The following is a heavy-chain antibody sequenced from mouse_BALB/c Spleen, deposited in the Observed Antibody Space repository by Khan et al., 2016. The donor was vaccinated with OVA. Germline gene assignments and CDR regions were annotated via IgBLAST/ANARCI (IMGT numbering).Heavy chain of an antibody. CDR2: ISSSGST. J-gene: IGHJ2*01. CDR3: ARTARIKY. V-gene: IGHV3-1*02. Sequence: VQLQESGPGLVKPSQSLSLTCTVTGYSITSGYGWHWIRQFPGNKLEWMGYISSSGSTNYNPSLKSRISITRDTSKNQFFLQLNSVTTEDTATYYCARTARIKYWGQGTTLTVSA. CDR1: GYSITSGYG. D-gene: IGHD1-2*01.